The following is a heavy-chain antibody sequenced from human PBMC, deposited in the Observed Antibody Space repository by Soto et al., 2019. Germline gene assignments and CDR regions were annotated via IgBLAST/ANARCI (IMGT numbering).Heavy chain of an antibody. D-gene: IGHD5-12*01. CDR2: ISSSSNTM. J-gene: IGHJ4*02. CDR3: ASLGSGYQNDF. V-gene: IGHV3-48*01. CDR1: GFTFSSYT. Sequence: EVQLVESGGGLVQPGGSLRLSCAASGFTFSSYTMNWVRQAPGKGLEWVSYISSSSNTMYYADPVKGRFTISRDNAKNSLYLQMNSLRVEDTAVYYCASLGSGYQNDFWGQGTLVTVSS.